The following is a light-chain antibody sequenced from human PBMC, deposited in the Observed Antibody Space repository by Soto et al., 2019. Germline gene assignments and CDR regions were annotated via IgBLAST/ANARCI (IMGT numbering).Light chain of an antibody. CDR3: QQRNSSPPT. V-gene: IGKV1-39*01. J-gene: IGKJ4*01. Sequence: DLQMTQSPSALSASVGDRVTITCRASQSITNYLNWYQHKPGQAPNLLIYAASTLQAGVPSRFRGSGSGTDFTLTISSLKPEDVETDLCQQRNSSPPTFGGGTKVDI. CDR2: AAS. CDR1: QSITNY.